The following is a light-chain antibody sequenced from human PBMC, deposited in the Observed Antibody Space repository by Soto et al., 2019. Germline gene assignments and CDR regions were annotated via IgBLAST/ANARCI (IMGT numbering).Light chain of an antibody. V-gene: IGLV2-14*01. CDR1: SSDVGGYNY. CDR3: SSYTGRTTYV. Sequence: QSARTQPASVSGSPGQSITISCTGTSSDVGGYNYVSWYQKHPGKAPKVMIYEVTNRPSGVSNRFSGSKSGNTASLTISGLQVEDEADYYCSSYTGRTTYVFGTGTRSPS. CDR2: EVT. J-gene: IGLJ1*01.